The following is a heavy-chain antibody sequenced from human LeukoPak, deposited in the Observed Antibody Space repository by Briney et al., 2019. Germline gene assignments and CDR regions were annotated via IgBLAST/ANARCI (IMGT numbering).Heavy chain of an antibody. CDR1: GFTFSSYS. Sequence: GGSLRLSCAASGFTFSSYSMNWVRQAPGKGLEWVSYISSSSSTIYYADSVKGRFTISRDNAKNSLYLQMNSLRAEDTAVYYCARERICSGGSCYTFDYWGQGTLVTVSS. J-gene: IGHJ4*02. CDR3: ARERICSGGSCYTFDY. V-gene: IGHV3-48*04. D-gene: IGHD2-15*01. CDR2: ISSSSSTI.